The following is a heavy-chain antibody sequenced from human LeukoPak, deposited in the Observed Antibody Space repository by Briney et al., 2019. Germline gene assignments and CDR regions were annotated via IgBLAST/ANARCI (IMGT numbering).Heavy chain of an antibody. D-gene: IGHD6-19*01. Sequence: PSETLSLTCTVSGDSISTGSYYWGWIRQPPGKGLEWIGEISHSGSTNYNPSLKSRVTISVDKSKNQFSLKLISVTAADTAVYYCARAVAGTSGRFALDYWGQGILVTVSS. CDR1: GDSISTGSYY. J-gene: IGHJ4*02. CDR3: ARAVAGTSGRFALDY. CDR2: ISHSGST. V-gene: IGHV4-39*07.